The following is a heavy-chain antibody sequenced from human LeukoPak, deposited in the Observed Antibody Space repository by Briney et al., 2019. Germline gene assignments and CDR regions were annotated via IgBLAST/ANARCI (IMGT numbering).Heavy chain of an antibody. CDR3: VRQYDNTGYWRYYYMDV. Sequence: GRSLRLSCAASGFIFSSNCMNWVRLAPGKGLEWISYISRSSETIHYADSVKGRFTISRDNAKNSLYLQMDSLGAEGTAVYYCVRQYDNTGYWRYYYMDVWGKGTTVTVSS. D-gene: IGHD3-9*01. CDR2: ISRSSETI. J-gene: IGHJ6*03. V-gene: IGHV3-48*04. CDR1: GFIFSSNC.